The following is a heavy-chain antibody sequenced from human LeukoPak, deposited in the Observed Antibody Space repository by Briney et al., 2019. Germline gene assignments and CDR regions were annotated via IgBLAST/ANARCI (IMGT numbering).Heavy chain of an antibody. CDR2: ISSSGSTI. V-gene: IGHV3-11*04. CDR3: ASMAVGGADFDY. J-gene: IGHJ4*02. CDR1: GFTLSDYY. Sequence: GGSLRLSCAASGFTLSDYYMSWIRQAPGKGLEWVSYISSSGSTIYYADSVKGRFTISRDNAKNSLYLQMNSLRAEDTAVYYCASMAVGGADFDYWGQGTLVTVSS. D-gene: IGHD3-10*01.